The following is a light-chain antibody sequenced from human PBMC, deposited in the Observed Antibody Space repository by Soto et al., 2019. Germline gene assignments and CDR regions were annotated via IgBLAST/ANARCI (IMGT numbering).Light chain of an antibody. CDR2: GAS. V-gene: IGKV3-20*01. J-gene: IGKJ1*01. Sequence: EIVLTQSPGTLSLSPGERATLSCRASQNVDSNYLAWYQQKPGQAPRIIIFGASGRATGIPDRFSGGGSGTDFTLTISRLEPEDFAVYYCQQFGYSLWTFGQGTKVDIK. CDR3: QQFGYSLWT. CDR1: QNVDSNY.